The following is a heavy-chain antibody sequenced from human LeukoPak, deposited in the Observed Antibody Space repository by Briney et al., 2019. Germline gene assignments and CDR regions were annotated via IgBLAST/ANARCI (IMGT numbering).Heavy chain of an antibody. D-gene: IGHD3-9*01. CDR2: ISSSSSYI. V-gene: IGHV3-21*01. CDR1: GFTFSSYS. J-gene: IGHJ5*02. Sequence: GGSLRPSCAASGFTFSSYSMNWVRQAPGKGLEWVSSISSSSSYIYYADSVKGRFTISRDNAKNSLYLQMNSLRAEDTAVYYCARDRYFDWSGHWGQGTLVTVSS. CDR3: ARDRYFDWSGH.